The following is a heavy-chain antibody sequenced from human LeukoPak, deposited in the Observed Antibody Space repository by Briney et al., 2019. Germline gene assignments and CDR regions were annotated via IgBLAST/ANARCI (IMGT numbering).Heavy chain of an antibody. CDR1: GGSFSGDY. V-gene: IGHV4-34*01. CDR2: IYHSGST. CDR3: ARGVSY. J-gene: IGHJ4*02. Sequence: SETLSLTCAVYGGSFSGDYWSWIRQPPGKGLEWIGYIYHSGSTYYNPSLKSRVTISVGRSKNQFSLKLSSVTAADTAVYYCARGVSYWGQGTLVTVSS.